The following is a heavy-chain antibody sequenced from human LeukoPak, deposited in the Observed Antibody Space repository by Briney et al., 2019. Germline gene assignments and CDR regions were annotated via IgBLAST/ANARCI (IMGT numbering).Heavy chain of an antibody. Sequence: PGGSLRLSCAASGFTFSSYAMHWVRQAPGKGLEWVAVISYDGSNKYYADSVKGRFTISRDNAKSSLYLQMNSLRADDTAVYYCARVDSGHTLDYWGQGILVTVSS. CDR3: ARVDSGHTLDY. J-gene: IGHJ4*02. D-gene: IGHD2-15*01. V-gene: IGHV3-30-3*01. CDR2: ISYDGSNK. CDR1: GFTFSSYA.